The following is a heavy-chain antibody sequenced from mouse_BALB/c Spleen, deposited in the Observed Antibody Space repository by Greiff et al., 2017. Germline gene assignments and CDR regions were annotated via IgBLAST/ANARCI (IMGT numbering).Heavy chain of an antibody. J-gene: IGHJ4*01. D-gene: IGHD2-14*01. CDR1: GFTFSDYY. CDR3: ARYEYGYEASYAMDY. V-gene: IGHV5-4*02. Sequence: EVMLVESGGGLVKPGGSLKLSCAASGFTFSDYYMYWVRQTPEKRLEWVATISDGGSYTYYPDSVKGRFTISRDNAKNNLYLQMSSLKSEDTAMYYCARYEYGYEASYAMDYWGQGTSVTVSS. CDR2: ISDGGSYT.